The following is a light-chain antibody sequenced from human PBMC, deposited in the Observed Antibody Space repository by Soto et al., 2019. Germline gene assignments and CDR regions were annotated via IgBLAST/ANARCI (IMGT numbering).Light chain of an antibody. CDR3: QQLNGYPLT. J-gene: IGKJ4*01. CDR2: TAS. V-gene: IGKV1-9*01. Sequence: DIQLTQSPSFLSASVGDRVTITCRASQGISSYLAWYQQKPGKASNLLIYTASTLQSGVPSRFSGSGSGTEFTLTISSLQPEDFATYYCQQLNGYPLTFGGGTKVEIK. CDR1: QGISSY.